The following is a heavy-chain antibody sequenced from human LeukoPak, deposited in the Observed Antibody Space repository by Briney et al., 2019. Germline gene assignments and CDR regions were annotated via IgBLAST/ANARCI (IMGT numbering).Heavy chain of an antibody. CDR2: IFSGGTT. Sequence: PGGSLRLSCAASGFTVSSNYMSWVRPAPGKGLEWVSVIFSGGTTYYADSVKGRFTISRDNSNNTVYLQMNSLRAEDTAVYYCAREGNYYEMDVRGQGTTVTVSS. V-gene: IGHV3-53*01. CDR1: GFTVSSNY. J-gene: IGHJ6*02. CDR3: AREGNYYEMDV.